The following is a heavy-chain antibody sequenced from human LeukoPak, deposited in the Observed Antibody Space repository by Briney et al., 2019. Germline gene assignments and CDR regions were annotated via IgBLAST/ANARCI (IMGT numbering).Heavy chain of an antibody. V-gene: IGHV3-9*01. CDR2: ISWNSGSI. D-gene: IGHD6-19*01. Sequence: PGGSLKLSCAASGFTFSGSAMHWVRQAPGKGLEWVSGISWNSGSIGYADSVKGRFTISRDNAKNSLYLQMNSLRAEDTALYYCAKDRTPLPGSGSDYWGQGTLVTVSS. CDR3: AKDRTPLPGSGSDY. J-gene: IGHJ4*02. CDR1: GFTFSGSA.